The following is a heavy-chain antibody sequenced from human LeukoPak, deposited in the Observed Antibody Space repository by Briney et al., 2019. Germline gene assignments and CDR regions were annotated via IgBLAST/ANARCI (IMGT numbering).Heavy chain of an antibody. J-gene: IGHJ4*02. CDR2: ISSSSSTI. Sequence: PGGSLRLSCAASGFTFSSYSMNWVRQAPGKGLEWVSYISSSSSTIYYADSVKGRFTISRDNAKNSLYLQMNSLRAEDTAVYYCARDDVSPGKAAAGTPDYWGQGTLVTVSS. V-gene: IGHV3-48*01. CDR3: ARDDVSPGKAAAGTPDY. D-gene: IGHD6-13*01. CDR1: GFTFSSYS.